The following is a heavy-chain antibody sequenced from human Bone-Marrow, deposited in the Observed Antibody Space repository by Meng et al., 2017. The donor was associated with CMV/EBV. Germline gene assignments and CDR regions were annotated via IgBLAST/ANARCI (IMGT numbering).Heavy chain of an antibody. CDR1: GGSISSYY. V-gene: IGHV4-59*01. J-gene: IGHJ5*02. Sequence: SETLSLTCSVSGGSISSYYWSWVRQSPGKGLEWIGYIYYTGTSNYNPSLKSRVTISVDTSKNQFSLKLTSVTPADTAVYYCARDQGGTVNWLDPWGQGTLVTVSS. CDR3: ARDQGGTVNWLDP. D-gene: IGHD3-16*01. CDR2: IYYTGTS.